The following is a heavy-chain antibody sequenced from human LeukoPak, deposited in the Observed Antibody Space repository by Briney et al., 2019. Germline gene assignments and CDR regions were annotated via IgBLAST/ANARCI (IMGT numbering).Heavy chain of an antibody. V-gene: IGHV4-39*07. D-gene: IGHD3-22*01. CDR2: IYYSGST. Sequence: SETLSLTCTVSGVSISSSSYYWGWIRQPPGKGLEWLGSIYYSGSTYYNPSLKSRVTISVDTSKNQFSLKLSSVTAADTAVYYCARAAPTYYYDSSGLSSGWFDPWGQGTLVTVSS. J-gene: IGHJ5*02. CDR3: ARAAPTYYYDSSGLSSGWFDP. CDR1: GVSISSSSYY.